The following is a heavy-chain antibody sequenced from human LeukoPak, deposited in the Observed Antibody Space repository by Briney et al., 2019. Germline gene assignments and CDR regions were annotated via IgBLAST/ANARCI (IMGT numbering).Heavy chain of an antibody. D-gene: IGHD3-10*02. V-gene: IGHV3-30*04. CDR1: GFTFSSYA. J-gene: IGHJ6*04. Sequence: GGSLRLSCAASGFTFSSYAMHWVRQAPGKGLEWVAVISYDGSNKYYADSVKGRFTISRDNSKNTLYLQMNSLRAEDTAVYYCAELGITMIGGVWGKGTTVAISS. CDR3: AELGITMIGGV. CDR2: ISYDGSNK.